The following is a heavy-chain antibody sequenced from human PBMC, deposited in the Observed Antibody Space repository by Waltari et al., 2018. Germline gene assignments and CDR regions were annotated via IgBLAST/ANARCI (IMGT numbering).Heavy chain of an antibody. J-gene: IGHJ3*02. D-gene: IGHD2-15*01. CDR2: ISSSSSYI. Sequence: EVQLVESGGGLVKPGGSLRRSCAASGFPFSSYSLNWVRQAPGKGLEWVSSISSSSSYIYYADSVKGRFTISRDNAKNSLYLQMNSLRAEDTAVYYCARVWVEAFDIWGQGTMVTVSS. V-gene: IGHV3-21*01. CDR3: ARVWVEAFDI. CDR1: GFPFSSYS.